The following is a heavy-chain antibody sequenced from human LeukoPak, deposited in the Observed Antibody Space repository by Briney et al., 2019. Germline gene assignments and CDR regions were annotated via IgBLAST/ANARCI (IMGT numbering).Heavy chain of an antibody. V-gene: IGHV1-2*04. CDR3: ARDQGCSGGSCYFMDV. CDR1: GYTFTGYY. D-gene: IGHD2-15*01. Sequence: ASVKVSCKASGYTFTGYYMHWVRQAPGQGLEWMGWINPNSGGTNYAQKFQGWVTMTRDTSISTAYMELSRLRSDDTAVYYCARDQGCSGGSCYFMDVWGQGTTVTVSS. CDR2: INPNSGGT. J-gene: IGHJ6*02.